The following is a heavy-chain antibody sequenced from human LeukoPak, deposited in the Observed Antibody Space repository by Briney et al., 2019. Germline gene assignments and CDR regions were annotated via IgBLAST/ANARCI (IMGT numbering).Heavy chain of an antibody. CDR3: VRDRGWYHFDL. Sequence: GGSLRLSCAASGFTLSTYDMHWVRQAPGKGLEWVAIISYDGTNKYYADSVKGRFTISRDNTKNSLFLQLNSLRAEDTAVYYCVRDRGWYHFDLWGQGTLVTVSS. CDR1: GFTLSTYD. D-gene: IGHD3-10*01. CDR2: ISYDGTNK. V-gene: IGHV3-30*03. J-gene: IGHJ4*02.